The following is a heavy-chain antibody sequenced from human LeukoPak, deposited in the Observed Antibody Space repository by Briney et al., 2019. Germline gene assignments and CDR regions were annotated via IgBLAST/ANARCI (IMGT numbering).Heavy chain of an antibody. CDR2: INPSGGST. V-gene: IGHV1-46*01. CDR3: AKDTTGTLDY. CDR1: GYTFTSYY. J-gene: IGHJ4*02. Sequence: GASVTVSFTASGYTFTSYYMHWVRQAPGQGLEWMGIINPSGGSTSYAQKFQGRVTMTRDTSTSTVYMELSSLRSEDTAVYYCAKDTTGTLDYWGQGTLVTVSS. D-gene: IGHD1-1*01.